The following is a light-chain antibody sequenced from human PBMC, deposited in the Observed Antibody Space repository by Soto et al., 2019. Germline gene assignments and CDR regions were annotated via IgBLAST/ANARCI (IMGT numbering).Light chain of an antibody. CDR3: ASWDNSLSGVV. Sequence: QSVLTQPPTASGIPGQRVTISCSGSSSNIGTKTVNWYQQLPGTAPKLLIYSNNQRPSGVPDRFSGSKSGTPAPLAISGLQSEDEADYYCASWDNSLSGVVFGGGTKVTVL. CDR1: SSNIGTKT. CDR2: SNN. J-gene: IGLJ3*02. V-gene: IGLV1-44*01.